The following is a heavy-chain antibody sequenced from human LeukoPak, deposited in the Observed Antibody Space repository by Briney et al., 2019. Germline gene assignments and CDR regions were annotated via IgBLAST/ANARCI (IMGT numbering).Heavy chain of an antibody. CDR3: ARVGYNWDDDGVDY. CDR2: INQDGSDK. Sequence: PGGSLRHSCAASDFTFSSYWMSWVRQAPGKGLEWVANINQDGSDKRYMDSVRGRFTISRDNAKNSLSLHMDSLRAEDTAVYYCARVGYNWDDDGVDYWGQGTLVTVSS. CDR1: DFTFSSYW. D-gene: IGHD1-1*01. V-gene: IGHV3-7*01. J-gene: IGHJ4*02.